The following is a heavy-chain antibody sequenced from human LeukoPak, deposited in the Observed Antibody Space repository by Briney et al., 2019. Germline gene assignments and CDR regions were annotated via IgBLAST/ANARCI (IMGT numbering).Heavy chain of an antibody. V-gene: IGHV3-23*01. J-gene: IGHJ4*02. D-gene: IGHD6-19*01. Sequence: GGSLRLSCAASGFTFSSYAMSWVRQAPGKGLEWVSAISGSGGSTYYADSVKGRFTISGDNSKNTLYLQMNSLRAEDTAVYYCAKAGPAVAGRASSFDYWGQGTLVTVSS. CDR2: ISGSGGST. CDR1: GFTFSSYA. CDR3: AKAGPAVAGRASSFDY.